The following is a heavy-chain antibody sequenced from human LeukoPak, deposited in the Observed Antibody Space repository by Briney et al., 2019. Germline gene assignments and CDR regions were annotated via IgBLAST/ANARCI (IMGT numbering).Heavy chain of an antibody. CDR3: ARGTTAAAGIFDC. CDR2: IYSSGST. J-gene: IGHJ4*02. CDR1: GGSISGYY. V-gene: IGHV4-4*07. Sequence: SETLSLTCSVSGGSISGYYWSWVLQPAGKGLEWIGRIYSSGSTNYNPSLNSRVTMSVDTSNNQFSLRLTSVTAADTAVYYCARGTTAAAGIFDCWGQGTLVTVSS. D-gene: IGHD6-13*01.